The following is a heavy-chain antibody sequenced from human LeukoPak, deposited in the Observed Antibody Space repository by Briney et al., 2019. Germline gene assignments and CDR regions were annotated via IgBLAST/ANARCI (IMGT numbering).Heavy chain of an antibody. V-gene: IGHV4-39*01. D-gene: IGHD5-18*01. CDR1: GGSISSSSYY. J-gene: IGHJ4*02. CDR3: ARATYSYGIDY. CDR2: IYYSGST. Sequence: SETLSLTCTVSGGSISSSSYYWGWIRQPPGKGLEWIGSIYYSGSTYYNPSLKSRVTISVDTSKNQFSLKLSSVTAADTAVYYCARATYSYGIDYWGQGTLVTVSS.